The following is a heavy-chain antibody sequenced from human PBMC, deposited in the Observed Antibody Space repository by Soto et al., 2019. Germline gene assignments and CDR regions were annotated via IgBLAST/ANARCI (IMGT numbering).Heavy chain of an antibody. V-gene: IGHV1-2*02. Sequence: ASVKVSCKASGYTFTVYYMHWVRQAPGQGLEWMGWINPKSGGTMYPQKFQGRVTMTWDTSISSAYMALTRLRSDDTAVYYCARDLAKGGGSAGFDYWGQGTLVTVSS. J-gene: IGHJ4*02. CDR3: ARDLAKGGGSAGFDY. CDR1: GYTFTVYY. CDR2: INPKSGGT. D-gene: IGHD1-26*01.